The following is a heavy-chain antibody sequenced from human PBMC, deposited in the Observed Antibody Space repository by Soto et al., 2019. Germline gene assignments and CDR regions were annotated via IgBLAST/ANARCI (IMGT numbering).Heavy chain of an antibody. V-gene: IGHV1-2*04. CDR1: GYTFTGYY. CDR2: INPNSGGT. Sequence: ASVKVSCKASGYTFTGYYMHWVRQAPGQGLEWMGWINPNSGGTNYAQKFQGWVTMTRDTSISTAYMELSRLRSDDTAVYYCGRDPGDSSGSEAWYFDLWGRGTLVTVSS. J-gene: IGHJ2*01. D-gene: IGHD3-22*01. CDR3: GRDPGDSSGSEAWYFDL.